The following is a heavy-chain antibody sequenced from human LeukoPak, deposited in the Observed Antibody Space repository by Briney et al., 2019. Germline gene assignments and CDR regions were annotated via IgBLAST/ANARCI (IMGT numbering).Heavy chain of an antibody. CDR1: GFTFDDYG. Sequence: GGSLRLSCAASGFTFDDYGMSWVRQAPGKGLEWVSGINWNGGSTGYADSVKGRLTISRDNAKNSLYLQMNSLRAEDTALYYCARDGNIAAVENWFDPWGQGTLVTVSS. D-gene: IGHD6-13*01. J-gene: IGHJ5*02. V-gene: IGHV3-20*04. CDR3: ARDGNIAAVENWFDP. CDR2: INWNGGST.